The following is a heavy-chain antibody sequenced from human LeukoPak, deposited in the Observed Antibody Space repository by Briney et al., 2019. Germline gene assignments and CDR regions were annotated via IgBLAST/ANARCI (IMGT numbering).Heavy chain of an antibody. J-gene: IGHJ3*02. D-gene: IGHD1-1*01. CDR1: GYTFTSYD. CDR3: ASPVSEREDAFDI. V-gene: IGHV1-8*03. CDR2: MNPNSGNT. Sequence: ASVKVSCKASGYTFTSYDINWVRQATGQGLEWMGWMNPNSGNTGYAQKFQVRVTITRNTSISTAYMELSSLRSEDTAVYYCASPVSEREDAFDIWGQGTMVTVSS.